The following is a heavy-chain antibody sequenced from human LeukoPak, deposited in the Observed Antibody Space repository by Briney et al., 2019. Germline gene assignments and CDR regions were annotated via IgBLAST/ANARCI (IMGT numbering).Heavy chain of an antibody. CDR2: ISSSSSAI. V-gene: IGHV3-48*02. Sequence: PGRSLRLSRAASGFSFSIYSTNWVREAPGKGLEWVSYISSSSSAIYYADSVNGRFTISRDNAKNSLYLQMNSMRDEDTAMYYCAGDSRWALDCWGQGPLVTVSS. CDR3: AGDSRWALDC. J-gene: IGHJ4*02. D-gene: IGHD1-26*01. CDR1: GFSFSIYS.